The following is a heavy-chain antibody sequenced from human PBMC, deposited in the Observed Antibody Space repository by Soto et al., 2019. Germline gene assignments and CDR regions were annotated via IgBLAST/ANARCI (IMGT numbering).Heavy chain of an antibody. V-gene: IGHV3-30*18. J-gene: IGHJ6*03. Sequence: GGSLRLSCAASGFTFSSYGMHWVRQAPGKGLEWVAVISYDGSNKYYADSVKGRFTISRDNSKNTLYLQMNSLRAEDTAVYYCAKGPLGYCSSTSCPPPYYMDVWGKGTTVTVSS. CDR2: ISYDGSNK. D-gene: IGHD2-2*01. CDR3: AKGPLGYCSSTSCPPPYYMDV. CDR1: GFTFSSYG.